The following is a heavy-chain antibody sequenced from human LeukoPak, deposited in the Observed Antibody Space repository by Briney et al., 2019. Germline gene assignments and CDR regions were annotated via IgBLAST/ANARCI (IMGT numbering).Heavy chain of an antibody. CDR1: GFTFSSYA. Sequence: PGGSLRLSCAASGFTFSSYAMHWVRQAPGMGLEWVAVISYDGSNKYYADSVKGRFTISRDNSKNTLYLQMNSLRAEDTAVYYCARSNDYGDYQLGYWGQGTLVTVSS. V-gene: IGHV3-30*04. CDR2: ISYDGSNK. CDR3: ARSNDYGDYQLGY. D-gene: IGHD4-17*01. J-gene: IGHJ4*02.